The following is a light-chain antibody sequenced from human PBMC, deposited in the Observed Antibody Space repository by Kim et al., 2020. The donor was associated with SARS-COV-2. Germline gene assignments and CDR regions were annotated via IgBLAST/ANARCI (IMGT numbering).Light chain of an antibody. J-gene: IGLJ2*01. CDR2: EDD. CDR1: SGDIASSF. V-gene: IGLV6-57*03. CDR3: QPYDGNNHII. Sequence: ISSTRSSGDIASSFVQWYLQRPGSAPTPVIYEDDQRPSGTPDRFSGSIDSSSNSASLTISGLKTEDEADYYCQPYDGNNHIIFGGGTQLTVL.